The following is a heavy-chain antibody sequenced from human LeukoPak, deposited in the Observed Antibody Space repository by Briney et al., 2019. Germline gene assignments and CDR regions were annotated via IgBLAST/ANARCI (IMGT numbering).Heavy chain of an antibody. CDR1: GFTFSSYD. CDR2: INQDGVEK. V-gene: IGHV3-7*05. Sequence: GGSLRLSCAASGFTFSSYDMNWVRQAPGKGLEWVANINQDGVEKYYVDSVKGRFTISRDNAKSSLYLQMNSLRAEDTAVYFCARALVGDGSSIYWGQGTLVTVSS. CDR3: ARALVGDGSSIY. J-gene: IGHJ4*02. D-gene: IGHD2-15*01.